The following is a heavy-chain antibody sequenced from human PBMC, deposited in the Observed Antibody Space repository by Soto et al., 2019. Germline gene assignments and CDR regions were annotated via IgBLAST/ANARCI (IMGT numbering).Heavy chain of an antibody. V-gene: IGHV4-4*02. Sequence: PSETLSLTCAVSGGSISSSNWWSWVRQPPGKGLEWIGEIYHSGSTNYNPSLKSRVTISVDKSKNQFSLKLSSVTAADTAVYYCARDMSSSWYPSYYYGMDVWGQGTTVTVSS. CDR1: GGSISSSNW. CDR2: IYHSGST. CDR3: ARDMSSSWYPSYYYGMDV. J-gene: IGHJ6*02. D-gene: IGHD6-13*01.